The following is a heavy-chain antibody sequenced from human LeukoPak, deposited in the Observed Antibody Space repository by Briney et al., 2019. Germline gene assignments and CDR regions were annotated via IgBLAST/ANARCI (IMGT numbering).Heavy chain of an antibody. V-gene: IGHV3-21*01. CDR3: ARDFGSSGGFDY. Sequence: GGSLRLSCAASGFTFSSYGMNWVRQAPGKGLEWVSSISSSSSYIYYADSVKGRFTISRDNAKNSLYLQMNSLRAEDTAVYYCARDFGSSGGFDYWGQGTLVTVSS. CDR2: ISSSSSYI. CDR1: GFTFSSYG. D-gene: IGHD3-22*01. J-gene: IGHJ4*02.